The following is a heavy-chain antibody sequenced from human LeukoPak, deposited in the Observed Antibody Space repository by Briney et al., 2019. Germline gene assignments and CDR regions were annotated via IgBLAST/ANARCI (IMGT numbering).Heavy chain of an antibody. CDR1: GGSISSYY. CDR2: IYYSGIST. V-gene: IGHV4-59*08. CDR3: ARHDLTGSNSLGY. Sequence: SETLSLTCTVSGGSISSYYWSWIRQPPGKGQEWIGYIYYSGISTNYNPSLKSRVTISVDTSKNQFSLKLSSVTAADTAVYYCARHDLTGSNSLGYWGQGTLVTASS. D-gene: IGHD1-14*01. J-gene: IGHJ4*02.